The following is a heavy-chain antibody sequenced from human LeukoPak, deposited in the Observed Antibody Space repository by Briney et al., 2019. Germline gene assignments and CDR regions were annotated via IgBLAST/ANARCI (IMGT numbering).Heavy chain of an antibody. V-gene: IGHV3-64*01. CDR2: ISSNGGST. D-gene: IGHD2-21*02. CDR3: ARDAGPYCGGDCYPNDAFDI. CDR1: GSTFSSYA. Sequence: GGSLRLSCAASGSTFSSYAMHWVRQAPGKGLEYVSAISSNGGSTYYANSVKGRFTISRDNSKNTLYLQMGSLRAEDMAVYYCARDAGPYCGGDCYPNDAFDIWGQGTMVTVSS. J-gene: IGHJ3*02.